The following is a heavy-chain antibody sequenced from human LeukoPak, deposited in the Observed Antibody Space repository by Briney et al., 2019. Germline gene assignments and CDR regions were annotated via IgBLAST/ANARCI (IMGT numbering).Heavy chain of an antibody. V-gene: IGHV3-7*01. CDR2: IKQDGSEK. D-gene: IGHD3-9*01. CDR3: TSPLGADILTGYYG. CDR1: GFTFSRYW. J-gene: IGHJ4*02. Sequence: GGSLRLSCAASGFTFSRYWMSWVRQAPGKGPEWVANIKQDGSEKYYVDSVKGRFTISRDNAKNSPYLQMNTLRAEDTAVYYCTSPLGADILTGYYGWGQGTLVTVSS.